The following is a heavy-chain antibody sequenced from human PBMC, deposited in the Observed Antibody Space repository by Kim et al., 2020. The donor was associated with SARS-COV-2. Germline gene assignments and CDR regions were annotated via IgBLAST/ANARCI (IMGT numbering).Heavy chain of an antibody. V-gene: IGHV4-31*03. CDR1: GGSISSGGYY. CDR3: ARVMITFGGVIRD. D-gene: IGHD3-16*01. J-gene: IGHJ4*02. CDR2: IYYSGST. Sequence: SETLSPTCTVSGGSISSGGYYWSWIRQHPGKGLEWIGYIYYSGSTYYNPSLKSRVTISVDTSKNQFSLKLSSVTAADTAVYYCARVMITFGGVIRDWGQGTLVTVSS.